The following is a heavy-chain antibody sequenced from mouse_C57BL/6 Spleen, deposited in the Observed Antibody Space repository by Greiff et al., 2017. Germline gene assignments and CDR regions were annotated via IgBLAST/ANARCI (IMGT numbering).Heavy chain of an antibody. J-gene: IGHJ1*03. V-gene: IGHV6-3*01. CDR2: IRLKSDNYAT. Sequence: VQLKESGGGLVQPGGSMKLSCVASGFTFSNYWMNWVRQSPEKGLEWVAQIRLKSDNYATHYAESVKGRFTISRDDSKSSVYLQMNNLRAEDTGIYYCTRSRDYDGYFDVWGTGTTVTVSS. CDR1: GFTFSNYW. D-gene: IGHD2-4*01. CDR3: TRSRDYDGYFDV.